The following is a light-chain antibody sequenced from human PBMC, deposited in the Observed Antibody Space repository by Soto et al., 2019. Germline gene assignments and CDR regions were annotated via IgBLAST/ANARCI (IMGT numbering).Light chain of an antibody. J-gene: IGKJ2*01. Sequence: VLTQSPGTVSLSPGERATLSCGASHTVVNDFLAWYQQRPGQAPRLLLYGVSRRATGIPDRFSGSGSGPDFTLTISRLEPEDFAVYYCQHLDKFGQGTKLEIK. CDR2: GVS. V-gene: IGKV3-20*01. CDR3: QHLDK. CDR1: HTVVNDF.